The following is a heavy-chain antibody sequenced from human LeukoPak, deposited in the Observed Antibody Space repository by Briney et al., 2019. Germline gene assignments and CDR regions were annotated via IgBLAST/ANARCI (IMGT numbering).Heavy chain of an antibody. CDR2: IYSSGST. CDR3: ARALGVVPAYFDS. CDR1: GGSINTYY. J-gene: IGHJ4*02. V-gene: IGHV4-4*07. Sequence: PSETLSLTCTVSGGSINTYYWSWIRQPAGKGLEWIGRIYSSGSTDYNPSLKSRLTMSVDLSKNQFSLRLTSVTAADTAVYYCARALGVVPAYFDSWGQGSLVTVSS. D-gene: IGHD2-2*01.